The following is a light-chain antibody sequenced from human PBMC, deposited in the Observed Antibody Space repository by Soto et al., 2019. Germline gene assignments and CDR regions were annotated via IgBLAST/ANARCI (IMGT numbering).Light chain of an antibody. CDR1: QSVSNN. CDR3: QQYNNWPRT. V-gene: IGKV3-15*01. Sequence: EIVMTQSPATLSVSPGERATLSCRASQSVSNNLAWYQQKPGQAPRLLIYGASTRATGIPARFSGSGSGTDFTLTISSLQSEDFAVYYCQQYNNWPRTFGHGTKVEIK. J-gene: IGKJ1*01. CDR2: GAS.